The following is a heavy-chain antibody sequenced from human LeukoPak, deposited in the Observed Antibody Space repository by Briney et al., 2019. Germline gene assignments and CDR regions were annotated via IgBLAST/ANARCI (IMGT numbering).Heavy chain of an antibody. Sequence: GGSLRLSCAASGFTVSSNYMSWVRQAPGKGLEWVSVIYSGGSTYYADSVKGRFTISRDNSKNTLYLQMNSLRAEDTAVYYCAKDRGDYVWGSYRLSTFDYWGQGTLVTVSS. V-gene: IGHV3-66*01. CDR2: IYSGGST. J-gene: IGHJ4*02. CDR3: AKDRGDYVWGSYRLSTFDY. D-gene: IGHD3-16*02. CDR1: GFTVSSNY.